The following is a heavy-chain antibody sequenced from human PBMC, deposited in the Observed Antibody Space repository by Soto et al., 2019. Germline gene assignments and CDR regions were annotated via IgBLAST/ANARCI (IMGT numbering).Heavy chain of an antibody. V-gene: IGHV1-69*13. CDR1: GGTFSSYA. CDR2: IIPIFGTA. Sequence: ASVKVSCKASGGTFSSYAISWVRQAPGQGLEWMGGIIPIFGTANYAQKFQGRVTITADESTSTAYMELSSLRSEDTAVYYCARAVVPFIAAADFDYWGQGTLVTVSS. CDR3: ARAVVPFIAAADFDY. J-gene: IGHJ4*02. D-gene: IGHD6-13*01.